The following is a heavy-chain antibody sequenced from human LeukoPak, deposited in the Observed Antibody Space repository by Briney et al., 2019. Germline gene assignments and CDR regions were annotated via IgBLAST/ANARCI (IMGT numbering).Heavy chain of an antibody. CDR1: GFTVSSNY. CDR3: ANSIRSGWSVGYAFDI. CDR2: IYSGGST. J-gene: IGHJ3*02. D-gene: IGHD6-19*01. Sequence: GGSLRLSCAASGFTVSSNYMSWVRQAPGKGLEWVSVIYSGGSTYYADSVKGRFTISRDNSKNTLYLQMNSLRAEDTAVYYCANSIRSGWSVGYAFDIWGQGTMVTVSS. V-gene: IGHV3-66*01.